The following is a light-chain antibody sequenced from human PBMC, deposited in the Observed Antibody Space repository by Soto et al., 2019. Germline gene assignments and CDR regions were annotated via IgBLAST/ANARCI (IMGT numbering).Light chain of an antibody. CDR2: GVT. J-gene: IGLJ2*01. Sequence: QSALTQPASVSGSPGQSITISCTGTSSDIGGYNYVSWYQHHPGKAPKLMIYGVTDRPSGVSDRFSGSKSGNTASLTISGLQAEDEADYYCSSYTSSPSAVIFGGGTKLTVL. V-gene: IGLV2-14*03. CDR1: SSDIGGYNY. CDR3: SSYTSSPSAVI.